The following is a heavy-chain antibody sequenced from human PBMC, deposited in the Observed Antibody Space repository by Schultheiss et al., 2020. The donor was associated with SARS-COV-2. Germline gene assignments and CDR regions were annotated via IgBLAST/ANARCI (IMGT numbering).Heavy chain of an antibody. V-gene: IGHV4-59*01. CDR2: MSYSGIT. CDR1: GGSISSYY. D-gene: IGHD3-3*01. Sequence: SETLSLTCTVSGGSISSYYWTWIRQPPGKGLEWLAYMSYSGITNYNPSLKSRVAMSVDTSKNQFSLTLTSVTTADTAVYYCARYYDFWSGLDYWGRGTLVTVSS. J-gene: IGHJ4*02. CDR3: ARYYDFWSGLDY.